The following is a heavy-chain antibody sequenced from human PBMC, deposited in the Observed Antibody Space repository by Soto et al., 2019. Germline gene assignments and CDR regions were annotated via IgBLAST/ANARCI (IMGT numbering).Heavy chain of an antibody. D-gene: IGHD6-13*01. CDR1: GGSFTDYY. CDR2: INHSGST. V-gene: IGHV4-34*01. J-gene: IGHJ4*02. Sequence: SETLSLTCAVYGGSFTDYYWSLIRQSPGKGLEWIGEINHSGSTNYNPSLKSRVTISVDTSKNQFSLKLNSVTAADTAVYYCASRHSSPYFDYWGQGTLVTVSS. CDR3: ASRHSSPYFDY.